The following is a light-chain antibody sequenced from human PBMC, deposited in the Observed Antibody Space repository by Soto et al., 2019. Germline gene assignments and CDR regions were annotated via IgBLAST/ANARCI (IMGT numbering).Light chain of an antibody. V-gene: IGKV1-6*01. J-gene: IGKJ1*01. CDR2: DAS. CDR3: LQDYSFPS. Sequence: AVQMTQSPSSLTASVGDRVTITCRASQGIRNDLGWYQQKPGKAPKLLIYDASTLQTGVPSRFSASGSGTEFSLTISSLQPEDFATYYCLQDYSFPSFGQGTKVEIK. CDR1: QGIRND.